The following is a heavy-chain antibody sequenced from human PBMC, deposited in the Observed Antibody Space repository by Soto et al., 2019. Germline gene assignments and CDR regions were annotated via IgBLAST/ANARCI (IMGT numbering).Heavy chain of an antibody. J-gene: IGHJ6*03. CDR2: ISWNSGSI. V-gene: IGHV3-9*01. CDR1: GFTFDDYA. D-gene: IGHD3-3*01. CDR3: AKGIYYDFWSVRGPPSYYYMDV. Sequence: GGSLRLSCAASGFTFDDYAMHWVRQAPGKGLEWVSGISWNSGSIGYADSVKGRFTISRDNAKNSLYLQMNSLRAEDTALYYCAKGIYYDFWSVRGPPSYYYMDVWGKGTTVTVSS.